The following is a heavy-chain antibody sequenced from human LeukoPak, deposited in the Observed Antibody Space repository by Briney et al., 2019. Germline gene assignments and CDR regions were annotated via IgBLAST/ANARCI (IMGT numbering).Heavy chain of an antibody. Sequence: ASVKVSCKASGGTFSSHAMNWVRQAPGQGLEWMGGIIPILDVTNYAQKFQGRVTITADISTGTAYMELNSLRSEDTAVYYCAILSDGAYCGGDCFYLDYWGQGTLVTVSS. CDR3: AILSDGAYCGGDCFYLDY. CDR1: GGTFSSHA. J-gene: IGHJ4*02. D-gene: IGHD2-21*02. CDR2: IIPILDVT. V-gene: IGHV1-69*10.